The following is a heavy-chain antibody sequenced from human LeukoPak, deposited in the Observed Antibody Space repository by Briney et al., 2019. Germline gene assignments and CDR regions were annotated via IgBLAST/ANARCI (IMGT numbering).Heavy chain of an antibody. CDR2: IEPAGSAT. CDR1: GFAFSSYW. J-gene: IGHJ5*02. V-gene: IGHV3-7*01. Sequence: GGSLRLSCGASGFAFSSYWMTWLRPAPGKGLEFVANIEPAGSATYYADSVKGRFTISRDNTKNLLYLQMNSLTAEGSAVYHCGRFGYVSAVDTWGQGALVTVSS. CDR3: GRFGYVSAVDT. D-gene: IGHD2-15*01.